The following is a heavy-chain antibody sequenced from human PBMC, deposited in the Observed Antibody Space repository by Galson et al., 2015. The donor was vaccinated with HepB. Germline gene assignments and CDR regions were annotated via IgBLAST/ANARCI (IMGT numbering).Heavy chain of an antibody. J-gene: IGHJ4*02. CDR2: MNPNSGNT. CDR3: ASEQGWSGYDY. Sequence: SVKVSCKAPGYTFTSYDINWVRQATGQGLEWMGWMNPNSGNTGYAQKFQGRVTISVDTSKNQFSLKLSSVTAADTAVYYCASEQGWSGYDYWGQGTLVTVSS. D-gene: IGHD3-3*01. CDR1: GYTFTSYD. V-gene: IGHV1-8*01.